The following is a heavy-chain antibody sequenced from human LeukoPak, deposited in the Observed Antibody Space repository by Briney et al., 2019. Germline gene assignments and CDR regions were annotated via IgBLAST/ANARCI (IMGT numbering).Heavy chain of an antibody. CDR3: AREQYYYDSSGYYYFDY. Sequence: GGSLRLSCAASGFTFSSYSMNWVRQAPGKGLEWVSYISSSSSTIYYADSVKGRFTISRDNTKNSLYLQMNSLRAEDTAVYYCAREQYYYDSSGYYYFDYWGQGTLVTVSS. V-gene: IGHV3-48*01. D-gene: IGHD3-22*01. CDR1: GFTFSSYS. J-gene: IGHJ4*02. CDR2: ISSSSSTI.